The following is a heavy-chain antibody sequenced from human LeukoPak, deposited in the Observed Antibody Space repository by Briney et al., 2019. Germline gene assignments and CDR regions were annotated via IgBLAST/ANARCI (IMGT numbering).Heavy chain of an antibody. CDR3: AREKTYYDFWSGSDAFDI. J-gene: IGHJ3*02. CDR1: GFTFSDYY. D-gene: IGHD3-3*01. V-gene: IGHV3-11*04. CDR2: ISSSGSTI. Sequence: PGGSLRPSCAASGFTFSDYYMSWIRQAPGKGLEWVSYISSSGSTIYYADSVKGRFTISRDNAKNSLYLQMNSLRAEDTAVYYCAREKTYYDFWSGSDAFDIWGQGTMVTVSS.